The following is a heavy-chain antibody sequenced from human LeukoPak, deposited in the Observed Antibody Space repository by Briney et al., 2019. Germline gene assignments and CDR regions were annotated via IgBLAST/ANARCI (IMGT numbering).Heavy chain of an antibody. CDR1: DGSISSYY. Sequence: SETLSLTCTVSDGSISSYYWSWIRQPPGKGLEWIGYIYYSGSTNYNPSLKSRVTISVDTSKNQFSLKLSSVTAADTAVYYCARVLDYYDSSGYYPWGQGTLVTVSS. CDR3: ARVLDYYDSSGYYP. V-gene: IGHV4-59*01. J-gene: IGHJ5*02. CDR2: IYYSGST. D-gene: IGHD3-22*01.